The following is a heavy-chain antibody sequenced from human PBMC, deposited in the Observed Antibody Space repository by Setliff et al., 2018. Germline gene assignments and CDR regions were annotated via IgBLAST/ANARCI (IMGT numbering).Heavy chain of an antibody. D-gene: IGHD2-15*01. Sequence: SETLSLTCTVSGGSISSYYWTGIRQSPGKGLEWIGNIYDSGSINYNPSLKSRVTTSVDTSKNQFSLKLSSVTAADTAVYYCARLVETSTWGNWFDPWGQGTLVTVSS. CDR1: GGSISSYY. CDR2: IYDSGSI. CDR3: ARLVETSTWGNWFDP. J-gene: IGHJ5*02. V-gene: IGHV4-59*08.